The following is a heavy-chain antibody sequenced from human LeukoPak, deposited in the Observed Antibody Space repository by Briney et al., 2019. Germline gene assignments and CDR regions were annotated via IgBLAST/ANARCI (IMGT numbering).Heavy chain of an antibody. D-gene: IGHD2-2*01. CDR1: GFTFNRYG. J-gene: IGHJ4*02. CDR3: AKLQSVVIPAVMLGFDY. CDR2: KSASGANR. Sequence: HPGGSLRLSCAASGFTFNRYGMSWLRQAPGKGLEWVSGKSASGANRYYADSVKGRFTISRDNPSDTLSVQINSLRAEDTAVYYCAKLQSVVIPAVMLGFDYWGQGILVTVSS. V-gene: IGHV3-23*01.